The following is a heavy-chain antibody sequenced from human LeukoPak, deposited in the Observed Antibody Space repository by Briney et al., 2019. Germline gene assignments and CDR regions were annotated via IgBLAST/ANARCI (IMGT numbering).Heavy chain of an antibody. D-gene: IGHD5-18*01. CDR3: ARGVLGYSYGFDF. CDR2: IFSGVTT. J-gene: IGHJ4*02. Sequence: GGSLRLSSAASGFTASSNYMSRVPEAPGHGLEWVSVIFSGVTTYYAASVKRRFTISTHNSEHTLFLKINSLRGDDTAVYYCARGVLGYSYGFDFWGQGTLVTVSS. CDR1: GFTASSNY. V-gene: IGHV3-53*04.